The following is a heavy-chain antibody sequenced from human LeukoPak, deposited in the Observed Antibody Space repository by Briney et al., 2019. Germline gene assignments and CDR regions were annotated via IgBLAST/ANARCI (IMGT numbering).Heavy chain of an antibody. J-gene: IGHJ5*02. CDR1: GGSFSGYY. D-gene: IGHD2-15*01. Sequence: PSETLSLTCAVYGGSFSGYYWSWIRQPPGKGLEWIGEINDSGSTNYNPSLKSRVTISVDTSNNQFSLKLSSVTAADTAVYYCARVRGRRCSGGSCYSDWFDHWGQGTLVTVSS. CDR3: ARVRGRRCSGGSCYSDWFDH. V-gene: IGHV4-34*01. CDR2: INDSGST.